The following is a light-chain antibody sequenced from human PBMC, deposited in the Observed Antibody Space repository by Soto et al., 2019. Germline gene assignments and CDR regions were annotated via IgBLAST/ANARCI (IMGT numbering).Light chain of an antibody. V-gene: IGLV1-44*01. J-gene: IGLJ3*02. Sequence: QSVLTQPPSASRTPGQRVTISCSGSDSNIGSNTVNWYQQVPGTAPKLLIYSNSQRPSGVPDRFSGSKSGTSASLAISGLQSEDEGDYYCAAWDDSLNGRAVFGGGTKLTVL. CDR3: AAWDDSLNGRAV. CDR1: DSNIGSNT. CDR2: SNS.